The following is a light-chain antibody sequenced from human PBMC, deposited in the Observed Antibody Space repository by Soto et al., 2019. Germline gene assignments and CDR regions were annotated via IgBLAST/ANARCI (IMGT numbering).Light chain of an antibody. CDR3: CSYAGSSTFV. CDR2: EVS. J-gene: IGLJ2*01. Sequence: QSALTQPASVSGSPGQSITISCTGTSSDVGSYNLVSWYQQHPGKAPKLMIYEVSKRPSGVSSRFSGSKSGNTASLTISGIQAEDEADYSCCSYAGSSTFVFGGGTKLTVL. V-gene: IGLV2-23*02. CDR1: SSDVGSYNL.